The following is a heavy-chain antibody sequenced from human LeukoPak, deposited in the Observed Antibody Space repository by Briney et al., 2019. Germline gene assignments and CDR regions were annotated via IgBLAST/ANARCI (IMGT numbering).Heavy chain of an antibody. J-gene: IGHJ5*02. Sequence: PSETLSLTCTVSGGSISSYYWNWIRQPPGKGLEWIGYIYYSGSTKYNPSLESRVTISVDTSKNQFSLKLSSVTAADTAVYYCARGGYYYDSSGYYTPFDPWGQGTLVTVSS. V-gene: IGHV4-59*08. D-gene: IGHD3-22*01. CDR3: ARGGYYYDSSGYYTPFDP. CDR2: IYYSGST. CDR1: GGSISSYY.